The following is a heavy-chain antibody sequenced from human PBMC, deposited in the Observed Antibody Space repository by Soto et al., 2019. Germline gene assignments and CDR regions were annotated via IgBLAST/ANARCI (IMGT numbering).Heavy chain of an antibody. V-gene: IGHV3-23*01. CDR1: GFTFSSYA. CDR3: ARQVQEPYYYDSSGYRYDAFDI. D-gene: IGHD3-22*01. CDR2: ISGSGGST. J-gene: IGHJ3*02. Sequence: HPGGSLRLSCAASGFTFSSYAMSWVRQAPGKGLEWVSAISGSGGSTYYADSVKGRFTISRDKSISTAYLQWSSLKASDTAMYYCARQVQEPYYYDSSGYRYDAFDIWGQGTMVTVSS.